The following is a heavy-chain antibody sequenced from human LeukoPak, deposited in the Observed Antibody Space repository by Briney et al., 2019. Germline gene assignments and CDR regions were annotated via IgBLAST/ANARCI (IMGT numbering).Heavy chain of an antibody. Sequence: SETLSLTCTVSGGSISSSSYYWGWIRQPPGKGLEWIGSIYYRGSTYYNPSLKSRVTISVDTSKNQFSLKLSSVTAADTAVYYCARTRITIFGVVEYYFDYWGQGTLVTVSS. J-gene: IGHJ4*02. V-gene: IGHV4-39*01. CDR2: IYYRGST. CDR3: ARTRITIFGVVEYYFDY. CDR1: GGSISSSSYY. D-gene: IGHD3-3*01.